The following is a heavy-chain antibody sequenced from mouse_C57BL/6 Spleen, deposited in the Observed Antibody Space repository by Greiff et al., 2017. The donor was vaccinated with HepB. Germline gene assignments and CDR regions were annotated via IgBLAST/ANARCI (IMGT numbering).Heavy chain of an antibody. Sequence: QVQLQQPGAELVRPGSSVKLSCKASGYTFTSYWMDWVKQRPGQGLEWIGNIYPSDSETHYNQKFKDKATLTVDKSSSTAYMQLSSLTSEDSAVYYCASIRAMGLRRHYYAMDYWGQGTSVTVSS. CDR1: GYTFTSYW. D-gene: IGHD3-1*01. J-gene: IGHJ4*01. CDR3: ASIRAMGLRRHYYAMDY. CDR2: IYPSDSET. V-gene: IGHV1-61*01.